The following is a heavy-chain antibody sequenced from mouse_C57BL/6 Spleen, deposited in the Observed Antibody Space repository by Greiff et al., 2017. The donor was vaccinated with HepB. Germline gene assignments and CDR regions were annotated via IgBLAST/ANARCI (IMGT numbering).Heavy chain of an antibody. J-gene: IGHJ3*01. CDR3: ARGGYYGSSYPSWFAY. CDR2: IYPRDGST. V-gene: IGHV1-85*01. Sequence: QVQLQQSGPELVKPGASVKLSCKASGYTFTSYDINWVKQRPGQGLEWIGWIYPRDGSTKYNEKFKGKATLTVDTSSSTAYMELHSLTSEDSAVYFCARGGYYGSSYPSWFAYWGQGTLVTVSA. CDR1: GYTFTSYD. D-gene: IGHD1-1*01.